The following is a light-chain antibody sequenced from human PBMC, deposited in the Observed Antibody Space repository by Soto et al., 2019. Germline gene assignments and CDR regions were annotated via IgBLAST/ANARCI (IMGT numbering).Light chain of an antibody. Sequence: IQLTHSPSRLSASIGDRVTITFRASHDISTFLAWYQQKPGKAPKLLIYEASTLQSGVPSRFSGSGSGTEFTLTISSLQPEDFATYYCQQLNSYPLTFGQGTRLEIK. CDR1: HDISTF. V-gene: IGKV1-9*01. J-gene: IGKJ5*01. CDR3: QQLNSYPLT. CDR2: EAS.